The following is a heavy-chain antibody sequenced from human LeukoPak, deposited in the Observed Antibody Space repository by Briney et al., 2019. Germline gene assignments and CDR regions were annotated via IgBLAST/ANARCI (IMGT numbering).Heavy chain of an antibody. V-gene: IGHV3-23*01. J-gene: IGHJ3*02. Sequence: GGSLRLSCAASGFTFSSYAMSLVRQAPGKGLEWVSAISGSGGSTDYADSVKDRFTISRDNSKNTLYLQMNSLRAEDTAVYYCAKFGFSAPLDAFDIWGQGTMVTVSS. CDR1: GFTFSSYA. CDR2: ISGSGGST. CDR3: AKFGFSAPLDAFDI. D-gene: IGHD3-10*01.